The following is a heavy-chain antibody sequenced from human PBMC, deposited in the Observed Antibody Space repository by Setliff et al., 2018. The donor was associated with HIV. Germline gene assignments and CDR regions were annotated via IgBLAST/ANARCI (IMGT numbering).Heavy chain of an antibody. J-gene: IGHJ6*03. CDR2: IYYRGST. D-gene: IGHD6-13*01. V-gene: IGHV4-39*01. CDR1: GGSXSSSSYY. CDR3: WRGRYRSRXYASDHYYIDV. Sequence: SETLSXXXTVSGGSXSSSSYYWGWIRQPPGKGLQWIGSIYYRGSTXYXPSLKXXVTXSVDTSQHQFSPHLRSVTAADTAFYYWWRGRYRSRXYASDHYYIDVWGXGTTVTVSS.